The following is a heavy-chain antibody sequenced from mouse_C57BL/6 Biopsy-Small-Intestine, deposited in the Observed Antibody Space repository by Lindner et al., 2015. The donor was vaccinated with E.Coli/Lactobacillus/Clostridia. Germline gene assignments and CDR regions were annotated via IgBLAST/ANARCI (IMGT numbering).Heavy chain of an antibody. V-gene: IGHV1-59*01. CDR1: GYTFTSHW. CDR3: ARDNSEANTGWWFDP. J-gene: IGHJ3*01. Sequence: SVKVSCKASGYTFTSHWMHWVRQAPGQGLEWMGLINPTGTSTHYAQKFQGRVTMTRDTSTGTDYMELSSLRSEDTAVYYCARDNSEANTGWWFDPWGQGTLVTVSS. CDR2: INPTGTST. D-gene: IGHD1-1*02.